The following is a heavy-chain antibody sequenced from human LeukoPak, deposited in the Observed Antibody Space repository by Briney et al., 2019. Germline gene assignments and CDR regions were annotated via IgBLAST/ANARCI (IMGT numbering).Heavy chain of an antibody. CDR3: AKERDFYGSDFDY. J-gene: IGHJ4*02. D-gene: IGHD3-10*01. V-gene: IGHV3-30*18. Sequence: GGSLRLSCAASGFTFSSYGMHWVRQAPGKGLEWVAVISYDGSNKYYADSVKGRFTISRDNSKNTLYLQMNSLIAEDTAVYYCAKERDFYGSDFDYWGQGTLVTVSS. CDR2: ISYDGSNK. CDR1: GFTFSSYG.